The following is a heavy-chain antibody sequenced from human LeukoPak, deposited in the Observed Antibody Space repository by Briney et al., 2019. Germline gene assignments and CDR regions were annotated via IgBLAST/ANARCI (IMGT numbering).Heavy chain of an antibody. CDR2: ISSSGSTI. J-gene: IGHJ4*02. CDR1: GFTFSSYE. V-gene: IGHV3-48*03. D-gene: IGHD3-10*01. Sequence: GGSLRLSCAASGFTFSSYEMNWVRQAPGKGLEWVSYISSSGSTIYYADSVNGRFTISRDNAKNSLYLQMNSLRAEDTAVYYCARDRLWFGELLPFDYWGQGTLVTVSS. CDR3: ARDRLWFGELLPFDY.